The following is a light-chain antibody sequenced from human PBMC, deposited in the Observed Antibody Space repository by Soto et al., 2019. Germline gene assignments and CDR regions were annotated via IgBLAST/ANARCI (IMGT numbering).Light chain of an antibody. Sequence: QSAVTQPATVSGSTGQSMSISCPGTSSDVGGYNYVSWYQQHPDKAPKLMIYEVSNRPSGVSNRFSGSKSGNTASLTISGLQAEDEADYYCSSYTSSSTLYVLGTGTKVTVL. J-gene: IGLJ1*01. CDR3: SSYTSSSTLYV. V-gene: IGLV2-14*01. CDR2: EVS. CDR1: SSDVGGYNY.